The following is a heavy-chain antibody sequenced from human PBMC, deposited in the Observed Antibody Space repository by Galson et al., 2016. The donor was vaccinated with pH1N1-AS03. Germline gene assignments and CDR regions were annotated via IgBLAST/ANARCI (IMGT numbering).Heavy chain of an antibody. J-gene: IGHJ3*02. V-gene: IGHV5-10-1*01. CDR1: GYPFTRYW. CDR2: IDPSDSYI. D-gene: IGHD1-26*01. Sequence: QSGAEVTKPGESLRISCKGSGYPFTRYWINWVRQMPGKGLEWIGRIDPSDSYINYSPAFEGRVTISSDKSTTTAYLQWNDLKSADTAVYFCATGHYYSGLYRDAFGTWGQGTRVTVSS. CDR3: ATGHYYSGLYRDAFGT.